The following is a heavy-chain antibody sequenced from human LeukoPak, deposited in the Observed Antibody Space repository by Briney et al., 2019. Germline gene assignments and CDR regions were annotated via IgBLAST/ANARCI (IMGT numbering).Heavy chain of an antibody. CDR2: ISWNSGNI. Sequence: PGGSLRLSCAASGFTSADYAMHWVRQTPGKGLEWVSGISWNSGNIDYADSVKGRFTISRDNAKNSLYLQMNSLRAEDTAVYYCAELGITMIGGVWGKGTTVSISS. J-gene: IGHJ6*04. CDR3: AELGITMIGGV. CDR1: GFTSADYA. D-gene: IGHD3-10*02. V-gene: IGHV3-9*02.